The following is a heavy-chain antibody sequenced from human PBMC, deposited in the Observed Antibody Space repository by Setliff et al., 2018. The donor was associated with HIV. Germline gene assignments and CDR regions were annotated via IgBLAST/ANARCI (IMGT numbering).Heavy chain of an antibody. Sequence: GGSLRLSCEASSFTFSAYWMTWVRQAPGKGLEWVANIDQDGSERYYVDSVKGRFTISRDDSKNSLYLQMNSLKTEDTAVYYCTRGRLLWSGSYYYYYMDVWGKGTTVTVSS. CDR2: IDQDGSER. CDR1: SFTFSAYW. J-gene: IGHJ6*03. CDR3: TRGRLLWSGSYYYYYMDV. V-gene: IGHV3-7*03. D-gene: IGHD3-10*01.